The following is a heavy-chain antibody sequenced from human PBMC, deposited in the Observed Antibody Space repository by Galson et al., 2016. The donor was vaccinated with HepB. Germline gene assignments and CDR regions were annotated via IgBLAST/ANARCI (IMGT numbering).Heavy chain of an antibody. V-gene: IGHV3-30-3*01. J-gene: IGHJ4*02. CDR3: ARNSHYNYSSTTIDY. CDR2: ISYDGTNK. Sequence: SLRLSCAASGFTFSRNAMHWVRQAPGKGLEWVAVISYDGTNKYYADSVKGRFTISRDNSKNTLFMQMNSLRIEDTAVYFCARNSHYNYSSTTIDYWGQGTLVTVSS. D-gene: IGHD5-24*01. CDR1: GFTFSRNA.